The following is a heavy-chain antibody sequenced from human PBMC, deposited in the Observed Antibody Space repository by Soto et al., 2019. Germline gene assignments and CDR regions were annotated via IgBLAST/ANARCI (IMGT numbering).Heavy chain of an antibody. J-gene: IGHJ4*02. CDR1: GFTFSSYA. Sequence: GGSLRLSCAASGFTFSSYAMSWVRQAPGKGLEWVSAISGSVGSTYYADSVKGRFTISRDNSKNTLYLQMNSLRAEDTAVYYCAKGPGSQCDYFDYWGQGTLVTVSS. CDR2: ISGSVGST. D-gene: IGHD3-10*01. CDR3: AKGPGSQCDYFDY. V-gene: IGHV3-23*01.